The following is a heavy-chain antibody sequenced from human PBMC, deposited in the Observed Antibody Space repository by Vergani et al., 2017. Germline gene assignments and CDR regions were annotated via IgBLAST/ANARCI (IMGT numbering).Heavy chain of an antibody. D-gene: IGHD6-19*01. J-gene: IGHJ4*02. CDR3: AREFASRNIAVAGRVRYYFDY. V-gene: IGHV1-2*02. CDR1: GYTFTGYY. Sequence: QVQMVQSGAEVKKPGASVKVSCKASGYTFTGYYMHWVRQAPGQGLEWMGWINPNSGGTNYAQKFQGRVPMTRDTSISTAYMELSRLRSDDTAVYYCAREFASRNIAVAGRVRYYFDYWGQGTLVTVSS. CDR2: INPNSGGT.